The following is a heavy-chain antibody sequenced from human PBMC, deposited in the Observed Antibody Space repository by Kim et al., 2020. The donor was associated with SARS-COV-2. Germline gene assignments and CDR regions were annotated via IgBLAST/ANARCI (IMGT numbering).Heavy chain of an antibody. CDR1: GYTFTSDD. CDR2: MNPKSGKT. D-gene: IGHD2-2*01. V-gene: IGHV1-8*01. J-gene: IGHJ3*01. Sequence: ASVKVSCKASGYTFTSDDVNWLRQTTRHGLEWMGWMNPKSGKTGFAQKLEGRVTMTRRTSVTTAYMELSDLTVDDTGVYYCARGALPSAFDLWGQGTLVTVSS. CDR3: ARGALPSAFDL.